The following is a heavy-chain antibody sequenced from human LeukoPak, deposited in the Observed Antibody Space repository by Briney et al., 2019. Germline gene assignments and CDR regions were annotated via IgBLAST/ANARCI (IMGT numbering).Heavy chain of an antibody. D-gene: IGHD3-9*01. V-gene: IGHV3-21*01. CDR3: ARETNDILTGYYNYYYYYMDV. CDR2: ISSSSSYI. CDR1: GFTFNSYN. Sequence: GGSLRLSCTASGFTFNSYNMNWVRQAPGKGLEWVSSISSSSSYIYYADSVNGRFTISRDNAKNSLFLQMNSLRAEDTAVYYCARETNDILTGYYNYYYYYMDVWGKGTTVTISS. J-gene: IGHJ6*03.